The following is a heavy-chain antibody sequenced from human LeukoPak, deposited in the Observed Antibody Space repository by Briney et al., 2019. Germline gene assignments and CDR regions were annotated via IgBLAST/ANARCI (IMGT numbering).Heavy chain of an antibody. J-gene: IGHJ6*03. CDR1: GFTLSSYA. CDR2: ISGKSSST. Sequence: PGGSLRLSCAASGFTLSSYAMGSVRQAPGRGLEWVSAISGKSSSTYYADSVKGRFTISRDYSKSTLYLQMNSLRAEDTAVYYCTGHSGDYPYYYMDVWGKGTTVTVSS. D-gene: IGHD4-17*01. V-gene: IGHV3-23*01. CDR3: TGHSGDYPYYYMDV.